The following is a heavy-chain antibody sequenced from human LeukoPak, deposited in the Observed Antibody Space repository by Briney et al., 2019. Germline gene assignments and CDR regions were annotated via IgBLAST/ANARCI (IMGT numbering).Heavy chain of an antibody. Sequence: GASVKLSCKASRYTFASYGLSWVRQAPGHGLEWMGGISAYNGNTNYAQKLQGRVTMTTDTSTSTAYMELRSLRADDTAVYYCARGSVASRLKSYYYDMDVWGQGTTVTVSS. CDR2: ISAYNGNT. V-gene: IGHV1-18*01. J-gene: IGHJ6*02. CDR1: RYTFASYG. D-gene: IGHD6-19*01. CDR3: ARGSVASRLKSYYYDMDV.